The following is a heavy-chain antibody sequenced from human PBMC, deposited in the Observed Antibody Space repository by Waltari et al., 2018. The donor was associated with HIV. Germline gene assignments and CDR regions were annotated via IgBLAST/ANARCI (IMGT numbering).Heavy chain of an antibody. CDR1: GSRFRHFG. Sequence: VRLVTSGGGASEPGGSRRHPRAASGSRFRHFGFNLVRHAPGRGLEWLAFITYDGTDEYYLESVKARFTISRDNSKNTLFLQMSGLRTDDTAYYFCAKDLKARGIDPSLLDTWGQGTLVTVSS. CDR2: ITYDGTDE. J-gene: IGHJ1*01. CDR3: AKDLKARGIDPSLLDT. D-gene: IGHD3-10*01. V-gene: IGHV3-30*02.